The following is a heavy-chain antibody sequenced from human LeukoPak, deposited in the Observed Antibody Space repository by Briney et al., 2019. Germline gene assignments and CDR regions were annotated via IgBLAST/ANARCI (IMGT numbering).Heavy chain of an antibody. V-gene: IGHV4-59*01. CDR1: GGSISSYY. Sequence: SETLSLTCTVSGGSISSYYWSWIRQPPGKGLEWIGYIYYSGSTNYNPSLKSRVTISVDTSKNQFSLKLSSVTAADTAVYYCARVLAQLWSPGYYYGMDVWGQGTTVTVSS. D-gene: IGHD5-18*01. J-gene: IGHJ6*02. CDR2: IYYSGST. CDR3: ARVLAQLWSPGYYYGMDV.